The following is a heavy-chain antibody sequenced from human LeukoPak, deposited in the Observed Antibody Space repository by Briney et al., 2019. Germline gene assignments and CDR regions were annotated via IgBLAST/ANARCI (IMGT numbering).Heavy chain of an antibody. V-gene: IGHV3-30-3*01. D-gene: IGHD3-9*01. CDR2: ILDDGNIK. J-gene: IGHJ3*02. Sequence: GGSLRLSCAASGFTFSSYSMHWVRQAPGKGLEWVAVILDDGNIKYYADFVKGRLTISRDNSKNTLYLQVNSLRAEDTAVYYCAREYYHILTGHQNNAFDIWGQGTMVTVSS. CDR3: AREYYHILTGHQNNAFDI. CDR1: GFTFSSYS.